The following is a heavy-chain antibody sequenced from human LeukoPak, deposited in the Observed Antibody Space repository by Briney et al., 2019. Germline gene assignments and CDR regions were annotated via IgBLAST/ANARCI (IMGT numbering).Heavy chain of an antibody. CDR2: IYSNDNT. J-gene: IGHJ4*02. CDR3: AKDNRRHYTSGPNPDSLH. V-gene: IGHV3-53*01. Sequence: GGSLRLSCAASGFTVSSNYMTWVRQAPGKGLEWVSVIYSNDNTYYADSVKGRFTISRDNAKNSLYLQMNSLRVEDTAFYYCAKDNRRHYTSGPNPDSLHWGQGALVTVSS. CDR1: GFTVSSNY. D-gene: IGHD6-19*01.